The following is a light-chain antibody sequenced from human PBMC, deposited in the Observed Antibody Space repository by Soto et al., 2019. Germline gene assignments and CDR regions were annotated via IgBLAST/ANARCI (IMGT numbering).Light chain of an antibody. CDR2: DTS. J-gene: IGKJ1*01. CDR3: QRHTSSPWT. CDR1: QSVRTY. V-gene: IGKV3-20*01. Sequence: EIVLTQSPCTLSLSPGERATLSCRASQSVRTYLVWYQQKPGQAPRLLIYDTSTRATGIPDRFSGSGSGTDFTLTISRLEPEDFAVYYCQRHTSSPWTFGQGTKVDIK.